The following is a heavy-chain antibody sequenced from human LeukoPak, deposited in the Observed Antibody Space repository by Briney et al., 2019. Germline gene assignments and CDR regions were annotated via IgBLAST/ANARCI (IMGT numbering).Heavy chain of an antibody. CDR3: ARHFTSWDY. CDR2: TWNDGSKE. Sequence: AGGSLRLSCATSGFILSSYGVHWVRQAPGKGLEWVAVTWNDGSKEYYGDSVQGRFIVSRDNPKNMVYLQMSSLRVEDSAVYYCARHFTSWDYWGRGILVTVSS. J-gene: IGHJ4*02. CDR1: GFILSSYG. D-gene: IGHD3-16*02. V-gene: IGHV3-33*03.